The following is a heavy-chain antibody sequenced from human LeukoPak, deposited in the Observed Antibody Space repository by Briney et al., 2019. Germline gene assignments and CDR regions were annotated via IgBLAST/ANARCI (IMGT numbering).Heavy chain of an antibody. D-gene: IGHD3-10*01. CDR1: GGSISSGGYY. CDR3: ARFRPYYYGSGSPLGWFDP. V-gene: IGHV4-31*03. CDR2: IYYSGST. Sequence: ASETLSLTCTVSGGSISSGGYYWSWIRQHPGKGLEWIVYIYYSGSTYYNPSLKSRVTISVDTSKNQFSLKLSSVTAADTAVYYCARFRPYYYGSGSPLGWFDPWGQGTLVTVSS. J-gene: IGHJ5*02.